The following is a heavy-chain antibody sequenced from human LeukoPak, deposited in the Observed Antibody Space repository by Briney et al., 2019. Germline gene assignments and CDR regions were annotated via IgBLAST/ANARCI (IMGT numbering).Heavy chain of an antibody. CDR2: IHTNGNT. CDR1: SGSISSYY. J-gene: IGHJ2*01. CDR3: AGLAAAATSITYHYFDV. D-gene: IGHD6-13*01. Sequence: SETLSLTCTVSSGSISSYYWSWIRQSPGMGLEWIAYIHTNGNTNYNPSLKSRVTISLDTPKNQFSLKLSSVTAADTAVYYCAGLAAAATSITYHYFDVWGRGTLVTVSS. V-gene: IGHV4-4*09.